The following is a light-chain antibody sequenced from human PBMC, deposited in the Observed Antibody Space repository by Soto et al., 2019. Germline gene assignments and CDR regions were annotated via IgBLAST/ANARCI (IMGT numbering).Light chain of an antibody. CDR1: QSVSSSY. CDR3: QQYNNWPQT. V-gene: IGKV3-20*01. Sequence: EIVLTRSPGTLSLSPGERATLSCRASQSVSSSYLAWYQQKPGQAPRLLIYGASSRATGIPDRFSGSGSGTEFTLTISSLQSEDFAEYHCQQYNNWPQTFGQGTKVDIK. CDR2: GAS. J-gene: IGKJ1*01.